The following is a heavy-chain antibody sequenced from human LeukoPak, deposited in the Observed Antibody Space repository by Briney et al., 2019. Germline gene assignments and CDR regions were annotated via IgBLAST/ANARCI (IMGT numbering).Heavy chain of an antibody. CDR1: GGTFSSYA. CDR3: ARRRTTGTTRGAFDY. Sequence: GASVKVSCKASGGTFSSYAISWVRQAPGQGLEWMGGIIPIFGTANYAQKFQGRVTITADESTSTAYMELSSLRSEDTAVYYRARRRTTGTTRGAFDYWGQGTLVTVSS. D-gene: IGHD1-1*01. J-gene: IGHJ4*02. CDR2: IIPIFGTA. V-gene: IGHV1-69*01.